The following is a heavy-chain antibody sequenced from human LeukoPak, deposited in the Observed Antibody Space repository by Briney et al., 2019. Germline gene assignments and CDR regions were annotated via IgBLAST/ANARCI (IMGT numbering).Heavy chain of an antibody. D-gene: IGHD6-13*01. CDR1: GYSFTSYW. V-gene: IGHV5-51*01. CDR2: IYPGDSDT. J-gene: IGHJ4*02. Sequence: GEPLKISCKGSGYSFTSYWIGWVRQMPGKSLEWMGIIYPGDSDTRYSPAFQGQVTISADKSIITAYLQWSSLKAADTAMYYWAGYIAAAGTFDYWGQGTLVTVSS. CDR3: AGYIAAAGTFDY.